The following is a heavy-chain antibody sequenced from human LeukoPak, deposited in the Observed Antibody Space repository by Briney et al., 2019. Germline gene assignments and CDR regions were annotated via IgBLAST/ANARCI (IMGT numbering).Heavy chain of an antibody. D-gene: IGHD1-1*01. V-gene: IGHV4-39*07. Sequence: PSETLSLTCTVSGGSISSSSYYWGWIRQPPGKGLEWIGSIYYSGSTYYNPSLKSRVTISVDTSKNQFSLKLSSVTAAGTAVYYCARDTRSYRFRGSAGHDPWGQGTLVTVSS. J-gene: IGHJ5*02. CDR3: ARDTRSYRFRGSAGHDP. CDR1: GGSISSSSYY. CDR2: IYYSGST.